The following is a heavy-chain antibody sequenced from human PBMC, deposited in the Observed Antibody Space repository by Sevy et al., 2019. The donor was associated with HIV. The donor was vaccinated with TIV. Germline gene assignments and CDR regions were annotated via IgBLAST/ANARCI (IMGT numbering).Heavy chain of an antibody. V-gene: IGHV3-23*01. CDR3: AKEALWGFDP. J-gene: IGHJ5*02. D-gene: IGHD3-16*01. CDR1: GFIFNTYA. Sequence: GGSLRLSCSASGFIFNTYAMTLVRQAPGKGLDWVSTISPSGGSTYYADSVRGRFSISRDNSKNTVYLEMNSLRAEDTAVYYCAKEALWGFDPWGQGTLVTVSS. CDR2: ISPSGGST.